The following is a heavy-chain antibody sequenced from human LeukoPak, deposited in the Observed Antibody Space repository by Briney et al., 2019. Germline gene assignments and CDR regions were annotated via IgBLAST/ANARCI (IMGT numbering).Heavy chain of an antibody. V-gene: IGHV1-3*01. Sequence: ASVKVSCKASGYTFTSYAMHWVRQAPGQRLEWMGWINAGNGNTKYLQKFQGRVTFTRDTAASTAYVELSSLRSEDTAVYYCARGGEDGYNYHPFDIWGQGTMVTVSS. D-gene: IGHD5-24*01. CDR3: ARGGEDGYNYHPFDI. CDR1: GYTFTSYA. J-gene: IGHJ3*02. CDR2: INAGNGNT.